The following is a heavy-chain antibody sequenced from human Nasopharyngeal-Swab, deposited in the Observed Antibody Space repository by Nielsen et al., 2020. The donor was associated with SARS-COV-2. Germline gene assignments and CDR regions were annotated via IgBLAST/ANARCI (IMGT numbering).Heavy chain of an antibody. CDR1: GFTFSSYG. V-gene: IGHV3-30*03. CDR2: ISYDGSNK. D-gene: IGHD5-18*01. J-gene: IGHJ4*02. CDR3: ASSVPRGWIQLWLPLDY. Sequence: GESLKISCAASGFTFSSYGMHWVRQAPGKGLEWVAVISYDGSNKYYADSVKGRFTISRANSKNTLYLQMNSLRAEDTAVYYCASSVPRGWIQLWLPLDYWGQGTLVTVSS.